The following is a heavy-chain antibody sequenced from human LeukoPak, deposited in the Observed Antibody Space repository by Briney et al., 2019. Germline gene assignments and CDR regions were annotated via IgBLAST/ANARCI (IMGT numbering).Heavy chain of an antibody. V-gene: IGHV5-51*01. CDR2: IYPDDSDT. Sequence: GKSLKISCRGSGSQFTDYWIAWVRPMPGKGLEWMGVIYPDDSDTTYSPSFQGQVTISVDKSITTAYLHWNTLRASDTAIYCATLLHSSSYVMWGQGTMITVSS. D-gene: IGHD6-13*01. CDR1: GSQFTDYW. J-gene: IGHJ3*02. CDR3: ATLLHSSSYVM.